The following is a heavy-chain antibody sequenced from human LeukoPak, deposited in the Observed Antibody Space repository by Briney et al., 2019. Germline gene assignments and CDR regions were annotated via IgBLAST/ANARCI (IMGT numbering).Heavy chain of an antibody. CDR3: ARDDYGAHAGFDP. CDR1: GYTFTSYY. CDR2: INPSGGST. D-gene: IGHD4-17*01. J-gene: IGHJ5*02. V-gene: IGHV1-46*01. Sequence: ASVKVSCKASGYTFTSYYTHWVRQAPGQGLEWMGIINPSGGSTSYAQKFQGRVTMTRDTSTSTVYMELSSLRSEDTAVYYCARDDYGAHAGFDPWGQGTLVTVSS.